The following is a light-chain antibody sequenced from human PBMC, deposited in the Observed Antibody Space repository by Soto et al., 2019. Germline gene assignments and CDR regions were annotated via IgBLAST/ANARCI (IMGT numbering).Light chain of an antibody. J-gene: IGKJ2*01. CDR1: QSIGRW. CDR3: QQYYTSQYS. Sequence: DIQMTQSPSTLSASVGDRVTITCRASQSIGRWLAWYQEKPGKAPHLLIFDASALGRGVPSRFSGRGSGTEFSLTITSLQAEDVAVYYCQQYYTSQYSFGQGTKLEIK. CDR2: DAS. V-gene: IGKV1-5*01.